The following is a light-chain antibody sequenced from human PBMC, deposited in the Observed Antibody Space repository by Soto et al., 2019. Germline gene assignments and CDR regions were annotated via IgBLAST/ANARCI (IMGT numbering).Light chain of an antibody. CDR2: EVS. CDR1: SSDVGGYNY. J-gene: IGLJ1*01. CDR3: SSYAGSNNFV. Sequence: SVLPQPPSGSGSPGQSVTISCTGTSSDVGGYNYVSWYQQHPGKAPKLMIYEVSKRPSGVPDRFSGSKSGNTASLTVSGLQAEDEADYYCSSYAGSNNFVFGTGTKVTVL. V-gene: IGLV2-8*01.